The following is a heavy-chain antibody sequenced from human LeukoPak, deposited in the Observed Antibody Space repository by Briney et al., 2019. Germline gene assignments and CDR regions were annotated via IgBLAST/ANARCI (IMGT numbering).Heavy chain of an antibody. CDR3: ARSSGVTIFGVVIIRSFDY. J-gene: IGHJ4*02. V-gene: IGHV3-30-3*01. Sequence: GGSLRLSCAASGFTFSSYAMHWVRQAPGKGLEWVAVISYDGSNKYYADSVKGRFTIYRDNSKNTLYLQMNSLRAEDTAVYYCARSSGVTIFGVVIIRSFDYWGQGTLVTVSS. CDR2: ISYDGSNK. D-gene: IGHD3-3*01. CDR1: GFTFSSYA.